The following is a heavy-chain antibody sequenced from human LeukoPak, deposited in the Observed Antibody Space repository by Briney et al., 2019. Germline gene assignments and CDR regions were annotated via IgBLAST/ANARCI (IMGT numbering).Heavy chain of an antibody. CDR1: GYTFTDYY. CDR3: ARVRLRLGELSLWD. Sequence: ASVKISCKVSGYTFTDYYMHWVQQAPGKGLEWMGLVDPEDGETIYAEKFQGRVTITADTSTDTAYMELSSLRSEDTAVYYCARVRLRLGELSLWDWGQGTLVTVSS. D-gene: IGHD3-16*02. CDR2: VDPEDGET. V-gene: IGHV1-69-2*01. J-gene: IGHJ4*02.